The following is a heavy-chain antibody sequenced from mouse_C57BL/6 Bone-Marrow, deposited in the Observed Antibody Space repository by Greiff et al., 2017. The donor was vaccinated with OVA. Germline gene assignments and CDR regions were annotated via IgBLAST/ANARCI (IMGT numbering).Heavy chain of an antibody. Sequence: QVQLKESGAELARPGASVKLSCKASGYTFTSYGISWVKQRTGQGLEWIGEIYPRSGNTYYNEKFKGQATLTADKSSSTAYMELRSLTSEDSAVYFCARGGWLLGYFDYWGQGTTLTVSS. D-gene: IGHD2-3*01. J-gene: IGHJ2*01. CDR3: ARGGWLLGYFDY. V-gene: IGHV1-81*01. CDR1: GYTFTSYG. CDR2: IYPRSGNT.